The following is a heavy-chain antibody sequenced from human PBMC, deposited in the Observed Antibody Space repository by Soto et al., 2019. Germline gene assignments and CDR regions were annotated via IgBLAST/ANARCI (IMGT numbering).Heavy chain of an antibody. D-gene: IGHD1-1*01. CDR1: GFTFSNFA. J-gene: IGHJ4*02. Sequence: QLLESGGGFVQPGGSLRLSCVASGFTFSNFAIAWVRQARGEGLEWVSAISGSGDDTFYADSMKGRFTISRDNSKDTLYLQINSLRAEDTAVYYCANPIPKTGTTCGFWGQGTLVTVSS. CDR3: ANPIPKTGTTCGF. CDR2: ISGSGDDT. V-gene: IGHV3-23*01.